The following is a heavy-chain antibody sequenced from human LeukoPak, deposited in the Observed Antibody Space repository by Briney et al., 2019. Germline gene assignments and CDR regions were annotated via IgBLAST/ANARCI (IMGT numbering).Heavy chain of an antibody. CDR1: GFTFSSYA. V-gene: IGHV3-23*01. Sequence: GGSLRLSCAVSGFTFSSYAMTWVRQAPGKGLEWVSVISGSGGGTFYAESVKGRFTISRDNSKNTLYLHMNSLRAEDTAVYYCAKNDGSGTYYNVVFWGQGTLVTVSS. CDR2: ISGSGGGT. D-gene: IGHD3-10*01. J-gene: IGHJ4*02. CDR3: AKNDGSGTYYNVVF.